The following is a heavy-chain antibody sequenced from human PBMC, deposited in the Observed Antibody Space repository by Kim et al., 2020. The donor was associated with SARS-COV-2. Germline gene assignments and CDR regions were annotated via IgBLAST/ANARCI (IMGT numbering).Heavy chain of an antibody. J-gene: IGHJ6*02. V-gene: IGHV3-33*01. Sequence: GGSLRLSCAASGFTFSSYGMHWVRQAPGKGLEWVAVIWYDGSNKYYADSVKGRFTISRDNSKNTLYLQMNSLRAEDTAVYYCARDRGGSSGWYFTYYYGMDVWGQGTTVTVSS. D-gene: IGHD6-19*01. CDR1: GFTFSSYG. CDR3: ARDRGGSSGWYFTYYYGMDV. CDR2: IWYDGSNK.